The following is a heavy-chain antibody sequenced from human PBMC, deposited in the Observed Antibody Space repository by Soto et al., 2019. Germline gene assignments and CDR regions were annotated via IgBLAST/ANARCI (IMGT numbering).Heavy chain of an antibody. CDR1: GGSISSGGYY. V-gene: IGHV4-31*03. CDR3: ARFSTASYSSSWYSGY. Sequence: QVQLQESGPGLVKPSQTLSLTCTVSGGSISSGGYYWSWIRQHPGKGLEWIGYIYYSASTDYNPSLQSRFTISVDTSKNQCSLKLSSVTAADTAVYYCARFSTASYSSSWYSGYWGQGTLVTVSS. CDR2: IYYSAST. D-gene: IGHD6-13*01. J-gene: IGHJ4*02.